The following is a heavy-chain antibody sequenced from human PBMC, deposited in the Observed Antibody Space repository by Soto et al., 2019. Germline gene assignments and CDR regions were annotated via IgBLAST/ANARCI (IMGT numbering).Heavy chain of an antibody. D-gene: IGHD2-15*01. Sequence: SVKVSCKASGGTFSSYAISWVRQAPGQGLEWMGGIIPIFGTANYAQKFQGRVTITADESTSTAYMELSSLRSEDTAVYYCARAVVAATGPYYFDYWGQGTLVTVSS. CDR2: IIPIFGTA. CDR3: ARAVVAATGPYYFDY. CDR1: GGTFSSYA. V-gene: IGHV1-69*13. J-gene: IGHJ4*02.